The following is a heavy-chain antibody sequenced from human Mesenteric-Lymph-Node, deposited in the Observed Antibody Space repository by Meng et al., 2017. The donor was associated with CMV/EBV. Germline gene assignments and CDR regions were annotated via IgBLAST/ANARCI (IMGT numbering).Heavy chain of an antibody. V-gene: IGHV1-3*01. CDR2: INVGNGDT. CDR1: GYSFTTYG. Sequence: KVACKASGYSFTTYGMQWVRQAPGQRLEWMGWINVGNGDTEYSQKFQGRVIITRDTSASTAYMELSSLRSEDAAVYFCASCSSTGCPYWGQGTLVTVSS. J-gene: IGHJ4*02. D-gene: IGHD2-2*01. CDR3: ASCSSTGCPY.